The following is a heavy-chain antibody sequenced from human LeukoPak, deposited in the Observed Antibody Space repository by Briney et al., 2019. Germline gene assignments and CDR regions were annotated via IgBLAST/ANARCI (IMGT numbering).Heavy chain of an antibody. CDR3: ARGEYSYGDY. J-gene: IGHJ4*02. V-gene: IGHV4-34*01. CDR2: INHSGST. CDR1: GGSFGGYY. D-gene: IGHD5-18*01. Sequence: SETLSLTCAVYGGSFGGYYWSWIRQPPGKGLEWIGEINHSGSTNYNPSLKSRVTISVDTSKNQFSLKLSSVTAADTAVYYCARGEYSYGDYWGQGTLVTVSS.